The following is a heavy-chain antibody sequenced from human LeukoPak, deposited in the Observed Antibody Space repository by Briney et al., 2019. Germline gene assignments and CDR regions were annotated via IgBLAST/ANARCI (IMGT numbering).Heavy chain of an antibody. V-gene: IGHV4-59*01. CDR3: ARAGVTMVRGDARFDP. Sequence: PSETLSLTCTVSGGSISSYYWSWIRQPPGKGLEWIGYIYYSGSTNYNPSLKSRVTISVDTSKNQFSLKLSSVTAADTAVYYCARAGVTMVRGDARFDPWGQGTLVTVSS. J-gene: IGHJ5*02. D-gene: IGHD3-10*01. CDR2: IYYSGST. CDR1: GGSISSYY.